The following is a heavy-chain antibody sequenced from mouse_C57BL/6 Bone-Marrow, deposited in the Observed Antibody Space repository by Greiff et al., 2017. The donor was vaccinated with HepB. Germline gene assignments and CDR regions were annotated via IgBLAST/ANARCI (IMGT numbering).Heavy chain of an antibody. J-gene: IGHJ1*03. Sequence: EVQLVESGGGLVQPGGSLKLSCAASGFTFSDYYMYWVRQTPEKRLEWVAYISNGGGSTYYPDTVKGRFTISRDNAKNTLYLQMSRLKSEDTAMYYCARPRFITTVVASYWYFDVWGTGTTVTVSS. D-gene: IGHD1-1*01. CDR1: GFTFSDYY. CDR2: ISNGGGST. CDR3: ARPRFITTVVASYWYFDV. V-gene: IGHV5-12*01.